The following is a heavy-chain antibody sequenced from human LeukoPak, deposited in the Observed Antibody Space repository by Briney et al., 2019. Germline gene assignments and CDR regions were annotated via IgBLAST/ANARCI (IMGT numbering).Heavy chain of an antibody. V-gene: IGHV4-39*01. CDR3: ARHRSASSYDAFDI. D-gene: IGHD6-6*01. CDR1: GGSISSSNYQ. J-gene: IGHJ3*02. CDR2: INYSGST. Sequence: SETLSLTCAVSGGSISSSNYQWGWIRQPPGMGLEWIGSINYSGSTYYNPSLKSRVTISVDTSKNQFSLKLNSVTAADTAVFYCARHRSASSYDAFDIWGQGTMVTVSS.